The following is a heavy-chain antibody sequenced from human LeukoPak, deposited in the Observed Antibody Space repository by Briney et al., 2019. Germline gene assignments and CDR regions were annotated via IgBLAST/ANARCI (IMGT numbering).Heavy chain of an antibody. Sequence: GGSLRLSCAASGFTVSNDYMAWVRQDPGKGLEWVANVNEDGSEQNYLDSVKGRFTISRDNAKNSVYLQMNSLRVEETAVYFCARGRGWIDPWGQGTLVTVSS. CDR1: GFTVSNDY. J-gene: IGHJ5*02. D-gene: IGHD5-24*01. CDR2: VNEDGSEQ. V-gene: IGHV3-7*01. CDR3: ARGRGWIDP.